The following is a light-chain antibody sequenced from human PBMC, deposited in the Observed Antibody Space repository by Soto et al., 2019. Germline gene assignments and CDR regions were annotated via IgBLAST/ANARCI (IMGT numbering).Light chain of an antibody. CDR1: QNINHY. Sequence: DIQMTQSPSSLSASVGDRVTITCRASQNINHYLAWFQQKPEKPPKSLIYDASNLQSGVPSKFSGSGSGTDFTLTISSLQPEDFATYFCQQYNRSPPTFGPGTTVDI. CDR2: DAS. CDR3: QQYNRSPPT. V-gene: IGKV1-16*02. J-gene: IGKJ3*01.